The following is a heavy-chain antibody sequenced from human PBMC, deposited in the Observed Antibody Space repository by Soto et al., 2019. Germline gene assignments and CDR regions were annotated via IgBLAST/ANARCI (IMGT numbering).Heavy chain of an antibody. CDR2: ISYAGSNE. J-gene: IGHJ4*02. V-gene: IGHV3-30-3*01. Sequence: QVQLVESGGGVVQPGRSLRLSCAASGFTFSSYAMHWVRQAPGKGLEWVAVISYAGSNEYHADSVKGRFTISRDNSKNTLYLQMNSLRAEDTAVYYCARDQDRYPKYCFEYWGQGTLVTVSS. D-gene: IGHD3-9*01. CDR3: ARDQDRYPKYCFEY. CDR1: GFTFSSYA.